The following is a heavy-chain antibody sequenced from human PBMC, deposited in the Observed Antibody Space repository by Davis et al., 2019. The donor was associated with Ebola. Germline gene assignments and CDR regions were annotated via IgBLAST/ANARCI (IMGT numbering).Heavy chain of an antibody. V-gene: IGHV4-59*01. CDR3: ARFRVLPRVGATLYWFDP. Sequence: HPSETLSLTCTVSGGSISSYYWSWIRQPPGKGLEWIGYIYYSGSTNYNPSLKSRVTISVDTSQNQFSLKLSSVTAADTAVYYCARFRVLPRVGATLYWFDPWGQGTLVTVSS. CDR1: GGSISSYY. D-gene: IGHD1-26*01. CDR2: IYYSGST. J-gene: IGHJ5*02.